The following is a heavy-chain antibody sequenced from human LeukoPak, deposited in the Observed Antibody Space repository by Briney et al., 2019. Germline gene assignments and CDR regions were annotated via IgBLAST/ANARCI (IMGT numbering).Heavy chain of an antibody. CDR1: GGTFISYA. CDR2: IIPIFGTA. Sequence: ASVKVSCKASGGTFISYAISWVRQAPGQGLEWMGGIIPIFGTANYAQKFQGRVTITADESTSTAYMELSSLRSEDTAVYYCARGLRGSINFWSGYYSYYGMDVWGQGTTVTVSS. V-gene: IGHV1-69*13. CDR3: ARGLRGSINFWSGYYSYYGMDV. J-gene: IGHJ6*02. D-gene: IGHD3-3*01.